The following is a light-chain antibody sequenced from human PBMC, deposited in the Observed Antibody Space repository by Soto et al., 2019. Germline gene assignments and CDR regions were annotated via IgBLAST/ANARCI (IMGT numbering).Light chain of an antibody. V-gene: IGKV1-5*03. CDR2: KAS. CDR1: QSISTW. J-gene: IGKJ5*01. CDR3: QQYNTYSIT. Sequence: DIQMIQSPSTLSASVGDRVTITCRASQSISTWLAWYQQKPGKAPKLLIYKASSLESGVPSRFSGSGSGTEFTLTISSLQPDDFATYYCQQYNTYSITFGQGTRLEI.